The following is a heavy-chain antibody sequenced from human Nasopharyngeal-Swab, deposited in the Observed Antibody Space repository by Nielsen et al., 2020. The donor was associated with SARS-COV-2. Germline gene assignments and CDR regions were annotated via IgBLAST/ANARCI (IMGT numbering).Heavy chain of an antibody. D-gene: IGHD2-15*01. J-gene: IGHJ5*02. CDR3: ARDNGYCSGDACYLGGWLDP. Sequence: GESLKISCAASGFTFSSFGMHWVRQAPGKGLEWVAFIAHDASNEYYGDSVKGRFSISRDSSKNTLYLQMNSLRAEDTAVYYCARDNGYCSGDACYLGGWLDPWGQGTLVTVSS. CDR1: GFTFSSFG. CDR2: IAHDASNE. V-gene: IGHV3-30*03.